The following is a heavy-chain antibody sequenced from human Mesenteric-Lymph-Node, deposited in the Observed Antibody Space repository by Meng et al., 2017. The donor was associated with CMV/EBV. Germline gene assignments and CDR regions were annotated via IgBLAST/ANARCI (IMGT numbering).Heavy chain of an antibody. V-gene: IGHV1-2*02. D-gene: IGHD1-26*01. CDR3: ARGPSHGAFDY. J-gene: IGHJ4*02. Sequence: ASVKVSCKASGFIFTDYYIHWLRQAPGQGLEWMGCIDPNSGGTNHAQKFQGGVTMTRDTSISTAYMELNRLRSDDTAVYYCARGPSHGAFDYWGQGTLVTVSS. CDR2: IDPNSGGT. CDR1: GFIFTDYY.